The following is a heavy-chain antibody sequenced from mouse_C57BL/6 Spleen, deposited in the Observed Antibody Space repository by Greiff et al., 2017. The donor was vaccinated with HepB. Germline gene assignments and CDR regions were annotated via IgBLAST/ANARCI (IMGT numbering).Heavy chain of an antibody. CDR3: ATLGSPLDY. Sequence: DVKLVESGGDLVKPGGSLKLSCAASGFTFSSYGMSWVRQTPDKRLEWVATISSGGSYTYYPDSVKGRFTISRDNAKNTLYLQMSSLKSEDTAMYYCATLGSPLDYWGQGTTLTVSS. V-gene: IGHV5-6*02. D-gene: IGHD4-1*01. J-gene: IGHJ2*01. CDR2: ISSGGSYT. CDR1: GFTFSSYG.